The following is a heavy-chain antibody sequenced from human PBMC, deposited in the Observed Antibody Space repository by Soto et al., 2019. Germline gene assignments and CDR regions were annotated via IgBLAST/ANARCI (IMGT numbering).Heavy chain of an antibody. J-gene: IGHJ6*02. CDR3: ARDGQWLVKYYYYGMDV. CDR1: GFTFSSYA. D-gene: IGHD6-19*01. CDR2: ISYDGSNK. Sequence: VQLVESGGGVVQPGRSLRLSCAASGFTFSSYAMHWVRQAPGKGLEWVAVISYDGSNKYYADSVKGRFTISRDNSKNTLYLQMNSLRAEDTAVYYCARDGQWLVKYYYYGMDVWGQGTTVTVSS. V-gene: IGHV3-30-3*01.